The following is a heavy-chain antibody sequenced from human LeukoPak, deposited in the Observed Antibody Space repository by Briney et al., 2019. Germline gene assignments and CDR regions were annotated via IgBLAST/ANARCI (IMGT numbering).Heavy chain of an antibody. J-gene: IGHJ4*02. V-gene: IGHV3-23*01. CDR2: ISGSGSST. CDR1: GFTFSNYA. D-gene: IGHD3-10*01. CDR3: AQTRLWFGEVD. Sequence: GGSLRLSCAASGFTFSNYAMSWVRQAPGKGLEWVSTISGSGSSTYYADSVKGRFTISRDNSKNTLYLQMNSLRAEDTAIYYCAQTRLWFGEVDWGQGTLVTVSS.